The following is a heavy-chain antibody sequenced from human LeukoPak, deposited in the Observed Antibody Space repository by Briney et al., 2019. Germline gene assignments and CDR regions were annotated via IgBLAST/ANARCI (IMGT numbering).Heavy chain of an antibody. Sequence: PGGSLRLSCEASGFTFNTYAIYSVRQAPGKGLECVSGICGSGGCTYYADSVKSRFTSSRDNSKNTGDLQMNRLTADDPAVYYCAKTTVGYSSGQYPGWPADCWGQGTLVTVSS. CDR2: ICGSGGCT. CDR3: AKTTVGYSSGQYPGWPADC. CDR1: GFTFNTYA. V-gene: IGHV3-23*01. D-gene: IGHD6-19*01. J-gene: IGHJ4*02.